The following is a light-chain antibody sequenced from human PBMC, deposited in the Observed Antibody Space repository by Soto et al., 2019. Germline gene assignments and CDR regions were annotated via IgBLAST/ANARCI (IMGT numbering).Light chain of an antibody. CDR2: GAS. J-gene: IGKJ4*01. CDR3: QQYGSSPPHT. V-gene: IGKV3-20*01. CDR1: QSVSSSY. Sequence: EIVLTQSPGTLSLSPGERATLSCRASQSVSSSYLAWYQQKPGQAPRPLIYGASSRATGIPDRFSGSGSGTDFTLTISRLEPEDFAVYYCQQYGSSPPHTFGGGTKVDSK.